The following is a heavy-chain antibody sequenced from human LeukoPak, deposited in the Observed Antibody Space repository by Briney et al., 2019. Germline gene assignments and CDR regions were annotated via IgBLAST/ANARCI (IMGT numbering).Heavy chain of an antibody. CDR2: ITTSSSYI. J-gene: IGHJ3*02. V-gene: IGHV3-21*01. CDR1: GFTFSSYS. D-gene: IGHD3-22*01. CDR3: ARHLKYYYDSSGYYGDAFDI. Sequence: PGGSLRLSCAASGFTFSSYSMNWVRQAPGKGLEWVSSITTSSSYIHYADSVKGRFTISRDNAKNSLYLQMNSLRAEDTAVYYCARHLKYYYDSSGYYGDAFDIWGQGTMVTVSS.